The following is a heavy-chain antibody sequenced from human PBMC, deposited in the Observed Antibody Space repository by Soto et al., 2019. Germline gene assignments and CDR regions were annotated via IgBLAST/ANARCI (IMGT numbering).Heavy chain of an antibody. J-gene: IGHJ5*02. CDR1: GGSISSSSYY. V-gene: IGHV4-39*01. Sequence: SETLSLTCTVSGGSISSSSYYWGWIRQPPGKGLEWIGSIYYSGSTYYNPSLKSRVTISVDTSKNQFSLKLSSVTAADTAVYYCASLLWFGETGENWFDPWGQGTLVTSPQ. CDR3: ASLLWFGETGENWFDP. D-gene: IGHD3-10*01. CDR2: IYYSGST.